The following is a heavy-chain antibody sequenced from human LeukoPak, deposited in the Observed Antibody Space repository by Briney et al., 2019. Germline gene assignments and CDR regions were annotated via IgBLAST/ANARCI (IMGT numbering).Heavy chain of an antibody. Sequence: ASVKVSCKASGYTFTGYYMHWVRQAPGQGLEWMGWINPNSGGTNYAQKFQGRVTITRDTSISTAYMELSRLGSDDTAVYYCARPYSSGWSASPKYFDYWGQGTLVTVSS. J-gene: IGHJ4*02. CDR2: INPNSGGT. CDR1: GYTFTGYY. CDR3: ARPYSSGWSASPKYFDY. V-gene: IGHV1-2*02. D-gene: IGHD6-19*01.